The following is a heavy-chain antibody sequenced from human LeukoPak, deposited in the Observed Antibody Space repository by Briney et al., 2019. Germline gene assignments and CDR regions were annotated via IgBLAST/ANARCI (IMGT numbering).Heavy chain of an antibody. Sequence: GGSLRLSCVASAFTFSSHAMSWVRQTPGKGPEWVSGISADGVRIHYVDSVKGRVTISRDNSKNTLYLHMNSLRAEDTAVYFCVYYDSSGYYYGRLRYWGQGTPVTVSS. CDR3: VYYDSSGYYYGRLRY. CDR2: ISADGVRI. D-gene: IGHD3-22*01. J-gene: IGHJ4*02. V-gene: IGHV3-23*01. CDR1: AFTFSSHA.